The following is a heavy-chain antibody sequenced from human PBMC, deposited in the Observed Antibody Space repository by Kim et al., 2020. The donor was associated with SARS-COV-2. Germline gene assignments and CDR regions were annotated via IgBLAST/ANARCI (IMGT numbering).Heavy chain of an antibody. Sequence: GGSLRLSCAASGFTFSSYWMHWVRQAPGKGLVWVSRINSDGSSTSYADSVKGRFTISRDNAKNTLYPQMNSLRAEDTAVYYCARVDSSGYYYSRYYYYVMDVWGQGTTVTVSS. CDR3: ARVDSSGYYYSRYYYYVMDV. D-gene: IGHD3-22*01. J-gene: IGHJ6*02. V-gene: IGHV3-74*01. CDR1: GFTFSSYW. CDR2: INSDGSST.